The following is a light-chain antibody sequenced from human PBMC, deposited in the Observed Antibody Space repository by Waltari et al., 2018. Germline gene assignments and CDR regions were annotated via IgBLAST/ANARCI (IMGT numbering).Light chain of an antibody. CDR1: ENVYNY. V-gene: IGKV3-11*01. CDR3: HQRGVWPPT. CDR2: DVS. J-gene: IGKJ2*01. Sequence: EIVLTQSPATLSLSPGEGATLSCRASENVYNYLAWYQQRPGQAPRLLIYDVSNGATGIPARFSGSGSGTDCTLSISSLEPEDFAVYYCHQRGVWPPTFGQGTKLQVK.